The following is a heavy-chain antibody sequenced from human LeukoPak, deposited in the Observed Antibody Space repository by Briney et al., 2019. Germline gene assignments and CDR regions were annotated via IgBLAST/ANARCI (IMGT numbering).Heavy chain of an antibody. V-gene: IGHV3-7*01. D-gene: IGHD3-16*01. Sequence: GESLRLSCAASGFSFTAYAMSWFRQAPGKGLEWVANIHDDGTVKNYVDSVKGRFTISRDDARNSVSLQLTRLGADDTALYYCARGRGWVDHWGQGTLVTVSS. CDR2: IHDDGTVK. CDR3: ARGRGWVDH. J-gene: IGHJ4*02. CDR1: GFSFTAYA.